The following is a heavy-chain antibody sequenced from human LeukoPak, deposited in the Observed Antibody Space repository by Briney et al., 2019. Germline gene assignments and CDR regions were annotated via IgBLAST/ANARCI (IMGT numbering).Heavy chain of an antibody. Sequence: GASVKVSCKASGGTFSSYAISWVRQAPGQGLEWMGGIIPIFGTANYAQKFQGRVTITTDESTSTADMELSSLRSEDTAVYYCARGRVLRYFDWLSPWGQGTLVTVSS. D-gene: IGHD3-9*01. CDR1: GGTFSSYA. V-gene: IGHV1-69*05. CDR3: ARGRVLRYFDWLSP. J-gene: IGHJ5*02. CDR2: IIPIFGTA.